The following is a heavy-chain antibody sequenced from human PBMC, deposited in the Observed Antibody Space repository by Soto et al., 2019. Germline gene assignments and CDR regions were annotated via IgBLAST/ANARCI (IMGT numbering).Heavy chain of an antibody. V-gene: IGHV4-34*01. D-gene: IGHD4-17*01. CDR3: ARVDYDAFDY. CDR2: INHSGST. Sequence: SETLSLTCAVHGGSFSGYYWSWIRQPPGKGLEWIGEINHSGSTNYNPSLKSRVTISVDTSKNRFSLKLSSVTAADTAVYYCARVDYDAFDYWGQGTLVTGS. CDR1: GGSFSGYY. J-gene: IGHJ4*02.